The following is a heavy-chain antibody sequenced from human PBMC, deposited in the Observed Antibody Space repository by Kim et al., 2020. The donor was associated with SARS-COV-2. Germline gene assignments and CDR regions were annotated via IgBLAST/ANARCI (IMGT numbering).Heavy chain of an antibody. V-gene: IGHV1-69*04. D-gene: IGHD1-1*01. Sequence: ADSAHNFKGRVTLTADTPTTPAYLELNSLRSDDTAVYYCARDRGTGAIDYWGQGTLVTVSS. J-gene: IGHJ4*02. CDR2: A. CDR3: ARDRGTGAIDY.